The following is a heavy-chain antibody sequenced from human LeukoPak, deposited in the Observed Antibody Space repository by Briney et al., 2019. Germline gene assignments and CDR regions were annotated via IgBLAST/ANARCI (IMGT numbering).Heavy chain of an antibody. D-gene: IGHD6-19*01. Sequence: PGGSLRLSCAASGFTVSSNYMSWVRQAPGKGLEWASVIYSGGSTYYADSVKGRFTVSRDNSKNTVYLQMNSLRAEDTAVYYCARDLLRGSSSGRYWGQGTLVTVSS. V-gene: IGHV3-53*01. J-gene: IGHJ4*02. CDR1: GFTVSSNY. CDR2: IYSGGST. CDR3: ARDLLRGSSSGRY.